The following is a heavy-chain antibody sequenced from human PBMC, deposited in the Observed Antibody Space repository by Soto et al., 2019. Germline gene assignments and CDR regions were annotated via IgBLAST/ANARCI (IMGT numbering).Heavy chain of an antibody. J-gene: IGHJ6*03. CDR2: ISSSSSYI. D-gene: IGHD6-19*01. CDR1: GLTFSRYS. V-gene: IGHV3-21*01. CDR3: ASYHPYSSGWYYYYYMDV. Sequence: EVQLVESGGGLVKPGGSLRLSCAASGLTFSRYSMNWVRQAPGKGLEWVSSISSSSSYIYYADSVKGRFTISRDNAKNSLYLQMNSLRAEDTAVYYCASYHPYSSGWYYYYYMDVWGKGTTVTVSS.